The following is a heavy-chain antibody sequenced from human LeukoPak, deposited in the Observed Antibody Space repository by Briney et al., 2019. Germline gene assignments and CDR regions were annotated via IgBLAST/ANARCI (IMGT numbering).Heavy chain of an antibody. Sequence: SDTLSLTCAVYGGSFSGYHWSWIRQPPGKGLEWIGEINHSGSTNYNPSLKSRVTISVDKSKNQFSLKLRSVTAADTAVYYCARRYSSSAGPHRGISGMDVWGQGTTVTVSS. V-gene: IGHV4-34*01. D-gene: IGHD6-13*01. J-gene: IGHJ6*02. CDR3: ARRYSSSAGPHRGISGMDV. CDR2: INHSGST. CDR1: GGSFSGYH.